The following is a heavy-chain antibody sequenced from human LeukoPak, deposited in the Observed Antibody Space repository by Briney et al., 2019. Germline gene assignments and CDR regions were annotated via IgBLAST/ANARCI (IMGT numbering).Heavy chain of an antibody. D-gene: IGHD6-19*01. J-gene: IGHJ4*02. CDR2: INHSGST. CDR3: AREIGLASSGYDY. Sequence: SETLSLTCAVYGGSFSGYYWSWIRQPPGKGLEWIGEINHSGSTNYNPSLKSRVTISADTSKNQFSLKLSSVTAADTAVYYCAREIGLASSGYDYWGQGTLVTVSS. V-gene: IGHV4-34*01. CDR1: GGSFSGYY.